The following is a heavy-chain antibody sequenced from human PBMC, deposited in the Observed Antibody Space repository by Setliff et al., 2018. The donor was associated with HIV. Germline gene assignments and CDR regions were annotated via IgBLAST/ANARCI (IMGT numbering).Heavy chain of an antibody. Sequence: GGSLRLSCAASGLTLSNSAMTWVRQKPGRGLEWVSLIQSGGIIYYADSVKGRFTISRDSSSNTLSLQMTSLRAEDTALCYCAKLDYYDYSGSWARKSAIDFWGRGTMVTVSS. J-gene: IGHJ3*01. CDR2: IQSGGII. CDR1: GLTLSNSA. D-gene: IGHD3-22*01. V-gene: IGHV3-23*01. CDR3: AKLDYYDYSGSWARKSAIDF.